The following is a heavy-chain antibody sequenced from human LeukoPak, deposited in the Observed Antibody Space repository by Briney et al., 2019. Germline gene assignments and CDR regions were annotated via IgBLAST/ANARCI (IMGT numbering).Heavy chain of an antibody. D-gene: IGHD7-27*01. CDR3: VKGGENWGPGRFFDY. J-gene: IGHJ4*02. V-gene: IGHV3-64D*06. Sequence: PGGSLRLSCSASGFTFSRHGMHWVRQAPGQGLEYVSAISNNGGSTYYADSVKGRFTISRDNSKNTLYLQMSSLRAEDTAVYYCVKGGENWGPGRFFDYWGQGTLVTVSS. CDR1: GFTFSRHG. CDR2: ISNNGGST.